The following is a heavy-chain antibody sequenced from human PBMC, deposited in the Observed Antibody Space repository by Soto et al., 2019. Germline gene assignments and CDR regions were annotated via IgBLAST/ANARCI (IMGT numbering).Heavy chain of an antibody. J-gene: IGHJ4*02. CDR1: GGSISSYY. CDR2: IYYSGST. D-gene: IGHD5-18*01. CDR3: ARGRGYSYGRQGFDY. V-gene: IGHV4-59*01. Sequence: QVQLQESGPGLVKPSETLSLTCTVSGGSISSYYRSWIRQPPGKGLEWIGYIYYSGSTNYNPSLKSRVTISVDTSKNQFSLKLSSVTAADTAVYYCARGRGYSYGRQGFDYWGQGTLVTVSS.